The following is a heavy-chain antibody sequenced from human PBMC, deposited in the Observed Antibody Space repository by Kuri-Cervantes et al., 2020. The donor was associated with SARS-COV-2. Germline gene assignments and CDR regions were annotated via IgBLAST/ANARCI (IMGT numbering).Heavy chain of an antibody. CDR3: ARDYCGGDCHLGFQH. J-gene: IGHJ1*01. Sequence: LSLTYAASGFTFSSYAMHWVRQAPGKGLEWVAVISYDGSNKYYADSVKGRFTISRDNSKNTLYLQMNSLRAEDTAVYYCARDYCGGDCHLGFQHWGQGTLVTVSS. CDR1: GFTFSSYA. D-gene: IGHD2-21*01. V-gene: IGHV3-30-3*01. CDR2: ISYDGSNK.